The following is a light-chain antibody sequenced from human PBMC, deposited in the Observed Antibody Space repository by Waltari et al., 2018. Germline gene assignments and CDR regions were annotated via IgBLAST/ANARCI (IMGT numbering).Light chain of an antibody. V-gene: IGLV1-44*01. CDR1: SSNIGRNS. CDR2: SDN. Sequence: QSVLTQPPSASGTPGQRVTISCSGSSSNIGRNSVNWYQHLPGAAPKLLIYSDNQRPSGVPDRFSGSKSGASASLAISGLQSEDEADYYCAAWDVSLNGLVFGGGTKLTVL. J-gene: IGLJ2*01. CDR3: AAWDVSLNGLV.